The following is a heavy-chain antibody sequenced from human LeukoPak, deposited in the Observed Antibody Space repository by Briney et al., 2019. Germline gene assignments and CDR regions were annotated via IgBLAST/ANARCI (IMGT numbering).Heavy chain of an antibody. CDR3: ARVGIANYYDTSGYHMDY. J-gene: IGHJ4*02. V-gene: IGHV4-38-2*02. Sequence: PSETLSLTCTVSGYFISSGYYWGWIRQPPGKGREWIGSIYHTGSTYYNLSLKSRVTISVDTSKNQFSLKLSSVTAADTAVYYCARVGIANYYDTSGYHMDYWGQGTLVTVSS. D-gene: IGHD3-22*01. CDR1: GYFISSGYY. CDR2: IYHTGST.